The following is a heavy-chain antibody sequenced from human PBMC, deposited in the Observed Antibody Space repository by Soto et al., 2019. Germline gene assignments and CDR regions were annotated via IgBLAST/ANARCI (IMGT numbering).Heavy chain of an antibody. V-gene: IGHV3-13*01. CDR3: ARAPYGDYGEVVYYGMDV. CDR2: IGTAGDT. Sequence: EVQLVESGGGLVQPGGSLRLSCAASGFTFSSYDMHWVRQATGKGLEWVSAIGTAGDTYYPGSVKGRFTISRENAKNSLYLQMNSLRAGDTAVYYCARAPYGDYGEVVYYGMDVWGQGTTVTVSS. CDR1: GFTFSSYD. J-gene: IGHJ6*02. D-gene: IGHD4-17*01.